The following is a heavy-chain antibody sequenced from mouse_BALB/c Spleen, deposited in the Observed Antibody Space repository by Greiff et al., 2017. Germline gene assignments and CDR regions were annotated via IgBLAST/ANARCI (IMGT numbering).Heavy chain of an antibody. Sequence: QVQLQQPGAELVKPGASVKMSCKASGYTFTSYNMHWVKQTPGQGLEWIGAIYPGNGDTSYNQKFKGKATLTADKSSSTAYMQLSSLTSEDSAVYYCARDYGSSLYYFDYWGQGTTLTVSS. J-gene: IGHJ2*01. CDR3: ARDYGSSLYYFDY. V-gene: IGHV1-12*01. D-gene: IGHD1-1*01. CDR2: IYPGNGDT. CDR1: GYTFTSYN.